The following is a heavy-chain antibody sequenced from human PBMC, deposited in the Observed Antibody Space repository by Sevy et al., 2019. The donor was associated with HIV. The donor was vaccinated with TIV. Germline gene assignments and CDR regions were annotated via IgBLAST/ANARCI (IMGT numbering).Heavy chain of an antibody. CDR2: INGDGSST. V-gene: IGHV3-74*01. D-gene: IGHD2-21*01. CDR1: GFTFSSYV. Sequence: GGSLRLSCAASGFTFSSYVMHWVRQAPGKGLVWVSRINGDGSSTTYADSVKGRFTISRDNAKNTLYLQMNSLRAEDTAVYYCAKTSLGLWRGWFDHWGQGTLVTVSS. J-gene: IGHJ5*02. CDR3: AKTSLGLWRGWFDH.